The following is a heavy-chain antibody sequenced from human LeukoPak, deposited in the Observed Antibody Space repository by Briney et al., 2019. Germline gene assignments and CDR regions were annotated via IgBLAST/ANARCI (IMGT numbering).Heavy chain of an antibody. V-gene: IGHV4-34*01. CDR2: INHSGST. Sequence: SETLSLTCAVYGGSFSGYYWSWIRQPPGKGLEWIGEINHSGSTNYNPSLKSRVTISVDTSKNQFSLKLSSVAAADTAVYYCARESVAGNGFDYWGQGTLVTVSS. CDR1: GGSFSGYY. D-gene: IGHD6-19*01. CDR3: ARESVAGNGFDY. J-gene: IGHJ4*02.